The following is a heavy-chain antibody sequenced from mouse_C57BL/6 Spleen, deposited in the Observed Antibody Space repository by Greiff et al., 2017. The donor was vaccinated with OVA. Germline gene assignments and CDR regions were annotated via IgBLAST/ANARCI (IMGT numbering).Heavy chain of an antibody. V-gene: IGHV3-6*01. CDR1: GYSITSGYY. J-gene: IGHJ2*01. CDR3: ARDRANWAFDY. Sequence: VQLKQSGPGLVKPSQSLSLTCSVTGYSITSGYYWNWIRQFPGNKLEWMGYISYDGSNNYNPSLKNRISITRDTSKNQFFLKLNSVTTEDTATYYCARDRANWAFDYWGQGTTLTVSS. D-gene: IGHD4-1*01. CDR2: ISYDGSN.